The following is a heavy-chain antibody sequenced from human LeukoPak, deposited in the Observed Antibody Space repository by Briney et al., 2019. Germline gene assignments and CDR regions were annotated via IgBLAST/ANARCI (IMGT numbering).Heavy chain of an antibody. D-gene: IGHD3-10*01. CDR2: INPNSGGT. CDR3: AREGRVRGGGVDY. V-gene: IGHV1-2*02. Sequence: GASVKVSCKASGYTFTGYYMHWVRQAPGQGLEWMGWINPNSGGTNYAQKLQGRVTMTTDTSTSTAYMELRSLRSDDTAVYYCAREGRVRGGGVDYGGRGTLLTVSS. CDR1: GYTFTGYY. J-gene: IGHJ4*02.